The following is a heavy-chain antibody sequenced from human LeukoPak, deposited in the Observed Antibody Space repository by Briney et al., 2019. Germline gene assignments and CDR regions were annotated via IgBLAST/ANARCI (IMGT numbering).Heavy chain of an antibody. V-gene: IGHV1-2*02. CDR1: GYTFTGYY. Sequence: ASVKVSCKASGYTFTGYYIHWVRQAPGQGLEWMGWINPNSGDTNYAQKFQGRVTMTRETSISTAYMELSRLRFDDTAVYYCARVRRYYYGMDVWGQGTTVTVSS. CDR3: ARVRRYYYGMDV. J-gene: IGHJ6*02. CDR2: INPNSGDT.